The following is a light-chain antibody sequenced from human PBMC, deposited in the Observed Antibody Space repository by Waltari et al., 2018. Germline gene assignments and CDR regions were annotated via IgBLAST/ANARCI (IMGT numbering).Light chain of an antibody. CDR3: QQTYSFPLT. Sequence: DIQMTQSPSSLSASVGDRITITCRASQTVDTFLYWFQQKPGKAPQLLIHCASNLQGGVPPRFRGRGSGTDFTLTISSLQPEDFAIYFCQQTYSFPLTFGQGTRVDIK. V-gene: IGKV1-39*01. J-gene: IGKJ1*01. CDR1: QTVDTF. CDR2: CAS.